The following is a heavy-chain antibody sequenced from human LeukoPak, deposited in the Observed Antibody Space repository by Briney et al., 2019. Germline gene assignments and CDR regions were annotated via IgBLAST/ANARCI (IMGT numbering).Heavy chain of an antibody. J-gene: IGHJ4*02. Sequence: GGSLRLSCVAYGFTFTNAWMTWVRQAPGKGLEWVGRIKRKTDGGTTDYAAPVKGRFTISRDDSKNTLYLQMNSLKTEDTAVYYCTTFLFVDGIDSWGQGTLVTVSS. V-gene: IGHV3-15*01. CDR2: IKRKTDGGTT. CDR3: TTFLFVDGIDS. CDR1: GFTFTNAW. D-gene: IGHD1-1*01.